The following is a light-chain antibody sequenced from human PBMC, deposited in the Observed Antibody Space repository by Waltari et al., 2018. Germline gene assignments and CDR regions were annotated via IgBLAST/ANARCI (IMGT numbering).Light chain of an antibody. CDR1: KSVLYSSNNKNY. J-gene: IGKJ4*01. Sequence: DIVMTQSPDSLAVSLGERATINCKSSKSVLYSSNNKNYLAWYQRKPGRPPKLPIYWASTRESGVPDRFSGSGSGTDFTLTISSLQAEDVAVYYCQQYYSTLTFGGGTKVEIK. CDR3: QQYYSTLT. V-gene: IGKV4-1*01. CDR2: WAS.